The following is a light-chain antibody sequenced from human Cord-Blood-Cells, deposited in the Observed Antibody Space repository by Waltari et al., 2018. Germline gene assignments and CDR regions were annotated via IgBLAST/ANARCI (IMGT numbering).Light chain of an antibody. CDR3: QQYGSSRSMYT. J-gene: IGKJ2*01. CDR2: GAS. V-gene: IGKV3-20*01. CDR1: QSVSSSS. Sequence: EIVLTQSPGTLSLSPGERATLSCRASQSVSSSSLAWYQQKPGQAPRLLIYGASSRATGIPDRFSGSGSGTDFTLTISRLEPEDFAVYYCQQYGSSRSMYTFGQGTKLEIK.